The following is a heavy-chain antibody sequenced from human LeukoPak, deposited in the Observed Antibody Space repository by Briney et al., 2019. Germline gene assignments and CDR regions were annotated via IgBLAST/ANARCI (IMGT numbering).Heavy chain of an antibody. J-gene: IGHJ3*02. Sequence: ASVKVSCKAFGGTFSSYAISWVRQAPGQGLEWMGGIIPIFGTANYAQKFQGRVTITTDESTSTAYMEPSSLRSEDTAVYYCARDGPDAFDIWGQGTMVTVSS. V-gene: IGHV1-69*05. CDR3: ARDGPDAFDI. CDR2: IIPIFGTA. CDR1: GGTFSSYA.